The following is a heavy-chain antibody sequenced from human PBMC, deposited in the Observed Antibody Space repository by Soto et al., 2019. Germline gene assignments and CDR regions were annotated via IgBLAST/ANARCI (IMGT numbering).Heavy chain of an antibody. D-gene: IGHD2-21*01. CDR3: ASAPGVEINWFDP. J-gene: IGHJ5*02. CDR2: INPNSGGT. V-gene: IGHV1-2*02. Sequence: QVQLVQSGADVKKPGASVKVSCKASGYTFTGYYMHWVRQAPGQGLEWMGWINPNSGGTNYAQKFQVSVTINRDASISTAYMELSRLRSDDTAVYYCASAPGVEINWFDPWGHGTLVTVSS. CDR1: GYTFTGYY.